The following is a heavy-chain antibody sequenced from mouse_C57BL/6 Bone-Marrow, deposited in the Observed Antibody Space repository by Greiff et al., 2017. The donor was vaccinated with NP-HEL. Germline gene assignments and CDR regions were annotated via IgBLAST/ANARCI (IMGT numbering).Heavy chain of an antibody. Sequence: VQLQESGPELVKPGASVKLSCKASGYTFTSYDINWVKQRPGPGLEWIGWIYPRDGSTKYNEKFKGKATLTVDTSSSTAYMELHSLTSEDSAVYFCARWPYYSNYYPWYFDYWGQGTTLTVSS. J-gene: IGHJ2*01. CDR2: IYPRDGST. CDR3: ARWPYYSNYYPWYFDY. D-gene: IGHD2-5*01. V-gene: IGHV1-85*01. CDR1: GYTFTSYD.